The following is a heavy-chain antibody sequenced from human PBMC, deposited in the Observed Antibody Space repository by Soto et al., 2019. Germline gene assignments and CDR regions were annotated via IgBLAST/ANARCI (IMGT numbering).Heavy chain of an antibody. Sequence: QLQLQESGPGLVKASETLSLTCTVSGSSITAYHWSWIRQFPGHKLEWIGYLYDGGTTDYNPALKSRVTISGXXXXXXXXXXXXXXXXXXXXXXXXXXGFGDLGPSFFGMDVWGQGTTVIVSS. CDR3: XXGFGDLGPSFFGMDV. V-gene: IGHV4-59*01. CDR1: GSSITAYH. D-gene: IGHD3-10*01. CDR2: LYDGGTT. J-gene: IGHJ6*02.